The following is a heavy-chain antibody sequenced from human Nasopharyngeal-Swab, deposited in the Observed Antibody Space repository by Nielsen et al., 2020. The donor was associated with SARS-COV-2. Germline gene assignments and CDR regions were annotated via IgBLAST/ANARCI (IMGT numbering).Heavy chain of an antibody. CDR1: GYSFTSYW. CDR2: IYPGDSDT. D-gene: IGHD3-3*01. J-gene: IGHJ5*02. CDR3: ARLEYDFWSGSDNWFDP. V-gene: IGHV5-51*01. Sequence: GESLKISCKGSGYSFTSYWIGWVRQMPGKGLEWRGIIYPGDSDTRYSPSFQGQVTISADKSISTAYLQWSSLKASDTAMYYCARLEYDFWSGSDNWFDPWGQGTLVTVSS.